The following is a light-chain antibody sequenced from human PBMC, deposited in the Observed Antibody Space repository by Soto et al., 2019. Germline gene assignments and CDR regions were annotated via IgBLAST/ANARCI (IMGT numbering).Light chain of an antibody. CDR3: FSSTTNGTQV. J-gene: IGLJ1*01. V-gene: IGLV2-14*01. CDR1: SRDIGAYDY. Sequence: QSSRTNPGSLAGSPGQSITISYTGTSRDIGAYDYVSWFQQHPGKAPKLMISEVNNRPSGVSNRFSGSKSGNTAYLTISGFQVQDEAEYFCFSSTTNGTQVFGTGNKVTFL. CDR2: EVN.